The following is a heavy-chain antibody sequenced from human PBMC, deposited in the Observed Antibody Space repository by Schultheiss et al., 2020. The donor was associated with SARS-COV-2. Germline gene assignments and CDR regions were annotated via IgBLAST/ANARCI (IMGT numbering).Heavy chain of an antibody. CDR2: IFSYGTP. D-gene: IGHD1-20*01. J-gene: IGHJ4*02. Sequence: SETLSLTCTVSGDSMNSGGFYWGWYRQSPTLGLQYLAAIFSYGTPYYNLPLRSRLAISIDSSRSQFSLQIRSVTATDTAKYYCARLFGSNWKGGPITHWGQGLLVTVSS. V-gene: IGHV4-39*07. CDR1: GDSMNSGGFY. CDR3: ARLFGSNWKGGPITH.